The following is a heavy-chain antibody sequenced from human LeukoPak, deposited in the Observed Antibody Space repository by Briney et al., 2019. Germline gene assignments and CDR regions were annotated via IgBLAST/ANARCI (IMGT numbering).Heavy chain of an antibody. Sequence: SETLSLTCTVSGGSVSSGNSYWTWIRQPPGKGLEWIGYIHYSGSTYYNPSLKSRVTISVDTSKNQFSLKLSSVTAADTAVYYCARGCGSSSWEFDYWGQGTLVTVSS. CDR3: ARGCGSSSWEFDY. CDR2: IHYSGST. J-gene: IGHJ4*02. V-gene: IGHV4-30-4*08. D-gene: IGHD6-13*01. CDR1: GGSVSSGNSY.